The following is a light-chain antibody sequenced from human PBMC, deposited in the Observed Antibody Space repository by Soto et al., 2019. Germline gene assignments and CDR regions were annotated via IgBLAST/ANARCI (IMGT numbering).Light chain of an antibody. CDR3: QQGYTAAYT. J-gene: IGKJ2*01. CDR1: QSVSSS. CDR2: ASS. Sequence: IQMTQSPSSLSASVGDRVTITCRASQSVSSSLNWFQHNPGKAHKLLISASSTLQSGVSSRFSGSGSGTDFSLPISSLQPEDFATYDCQQGYTAAYTFGQGT. V-gene: IGKV1-39*01.